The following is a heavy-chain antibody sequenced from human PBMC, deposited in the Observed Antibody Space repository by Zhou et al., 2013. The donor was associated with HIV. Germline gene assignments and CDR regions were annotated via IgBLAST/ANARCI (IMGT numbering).Heavy chain of an antibody. CDR2: ITPIFRRA. CDR1: GGTFSSYA. D-gene: IGHD1-26*01. J-gene: IGHJ5*02. CDR3: TIKGSEDRGWFDP. V-gene: IGHV1-69*05. Sequence: QVQLVQSGAEVKKPGSSVKVSCKASGGTFSSYAISWVRQAPGQGLEWMGGITPIFRRANYAQKFQGRVTFTTDESTNTAYMDLSSLKSEDTAMYYCTIKGSEDRGWFDPWGQGTQVTVSS.